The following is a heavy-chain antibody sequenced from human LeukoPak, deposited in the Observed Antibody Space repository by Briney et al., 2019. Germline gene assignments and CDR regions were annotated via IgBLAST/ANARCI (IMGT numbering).Heavy chain of an antibody. D-gene: IGHD2/OR15-2a*01. CDR1: GFVFSTYS. Sequence: QPGGSLRLSCAASGFVFSTYSLNWVRQAPGEGLEWVAYIKSRSSNIHFTYSVRGRFYISRDNAKNSLYLQMDSLRAEDTAVYYCAREGIGYYIDGWGKGTTVTVSS. CDR3: AREGIGYYIDG. V-gene: IGHV3-48*01. J-gene: IGHJ6*03. CDR2: IKSRSSNI.